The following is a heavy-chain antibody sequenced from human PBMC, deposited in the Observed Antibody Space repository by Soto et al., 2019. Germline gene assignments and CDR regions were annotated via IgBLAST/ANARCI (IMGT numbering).Heavy chain of an antibody. V-gene: IGHV1-69*13. D-gene: IGHD3-3*01. Sequence: EASVKVSCKASGGTFSSYAISWVRQAPGQGLEWMGGIIPIFGTANYAQKFQGRVTITADESTSTAYMELSSLRSEDTAVYYCARVKDEKNVSPVLRFLEWPQPPYDAFDIWGQGTMVTVSS. CDR3: ARVKDEKNVSPVLRFLEWPQPPYDAFDI. J-gene: IGHJ3*02. CDR1: GGTFSSYA. CDR2: IIPIFGTA.